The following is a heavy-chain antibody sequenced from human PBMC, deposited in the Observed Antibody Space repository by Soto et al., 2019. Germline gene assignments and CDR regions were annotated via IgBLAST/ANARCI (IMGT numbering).Heavy chain of an antibody. CDR1: GGSISSGDYY. D-gene: IGHD2-15*01. V-gene: IGHV4-30-4*01. CDR2: IYYSGST. Sequence: QVQLQESGPGRVKPSQTLSLTCTVSGGSISSGDYYWSWIRQPPGKGLEWIGYIYYSGSTYYNPSLKSRVTISVDTSKNQFSLKLSSVTAADTAVYYCARRPQDCSGGRCYLYFHHWGQGTLVTVSS. CDR3: ARRPQDCSGGRCYLYFHH. J-gene: IGHJ1*01.